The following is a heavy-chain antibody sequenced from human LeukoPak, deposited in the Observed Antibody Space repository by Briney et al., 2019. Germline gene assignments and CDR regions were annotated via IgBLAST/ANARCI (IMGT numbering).Heavy chain of an antibody. CDR1: GGTFSSYA. V-gene: IGHV1-69*05. CDR2: IIPIFGTA. J-gene: IGHJ4*02. CDR3: ARDRGPYYYDSSGYYGY. D-gene: IGHD3-22*01. Sequence: SVKVSCKASGGTFSSYAISWVRQAPGQGLEWMGRIIPIFGTANYAQKFQGRVTITTDESTSTAHMELSSLRSEDTAVYYCARDRGPYYYDSSGYYGYWGQGTLVTVSS.